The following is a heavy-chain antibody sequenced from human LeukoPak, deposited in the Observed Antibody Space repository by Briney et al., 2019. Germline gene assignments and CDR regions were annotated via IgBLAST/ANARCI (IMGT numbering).Heavy chain of an antibody. V-gene: IGHV3-21*01. J-gene: IGHJ4*02. CDR1: GFTFSSYS. D-gene: IGHD5-18*01. Sequence: GGSLRLSCAASGFTFSSYSMNWVRQAPGKGLEWVSSISSSSSYIYYADSVKGRFTISRDNAKNSLYLQMNSLRAEDTAVYYCARDSDTAMVPFDYWGQGTLVTVSS. CDR3: ARDSDTAMVPFDY. CDR2: ISSSSSYI.